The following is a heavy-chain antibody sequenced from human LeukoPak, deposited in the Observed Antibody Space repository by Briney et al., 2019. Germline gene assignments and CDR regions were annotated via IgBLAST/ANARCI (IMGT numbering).Heavy chain of an antibody. V-gene: IGHV3-23*01. D-gene: IGHD4-17*01. J-gene: IGHJ4*02. CDR3: AKKQTTTVTTLDY. CDR1: GFTFANFA. CDR2: ISDRGGIK. Sequence: GGSLRLSCAASGFTFANFAMSWVRQAPGKGLEWVSDISDRGGIKNYADSVKGRFTISRDNSNNTLYLQMNSLRAGDTAVYFCAKKQTTTVTTLDYWGQGTLVTVSS.